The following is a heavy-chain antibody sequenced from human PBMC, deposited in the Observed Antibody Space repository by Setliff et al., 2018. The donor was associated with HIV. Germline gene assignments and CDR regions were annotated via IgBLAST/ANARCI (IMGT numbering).Heavy chain of an antibody. CDR3: ARGPPFAY. Sequence: SETLSLTCSVSGGSSIANTFASTCPRQSPGKELEYIGDVSYSGATMYTNYNPSLESRVTVSKDTSRHQFFLKLTSVTADDTGIYYCARGPPFAYWGQGLLVTVSS. CDR1: GGSSIANTFA. CDR2: VSYSGAT. V-gene: IGHV4-39*07. J-gene: IGHJ4*02.